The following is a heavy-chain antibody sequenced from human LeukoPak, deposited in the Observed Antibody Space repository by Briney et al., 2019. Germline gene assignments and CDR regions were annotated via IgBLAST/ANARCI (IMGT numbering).Heavy chain of an antibody. Sequence: SETLSLTCAVSGYSISSGYYWAWIRPPPGKGLEWIGSMYHSGSAYYNPSLKSRVAISVDTLKNQFSLNLRSVTAADTAVYYCARGGGNGGGWVGHYYYMDVWGKGTTVTVSS. V-gene: IGHV4-38-2*01. J-gene: IGHJ6*03. CDR1: GYSISSGYY. CDR3: ARGGGNGGGWVGHYYYMDV. CDR2: MYHSGSA. D-gene: IGHD4-23*01.